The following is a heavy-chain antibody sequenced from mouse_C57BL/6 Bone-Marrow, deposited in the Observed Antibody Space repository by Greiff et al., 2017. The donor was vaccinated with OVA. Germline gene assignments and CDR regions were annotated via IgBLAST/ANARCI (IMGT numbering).Heavy chain of an antibody. V-gene: IGHV1-69*01. Sequence: VQLQQSGAELVMPGASVKLSCKASGYTFTSYWMHWVKQRPGHGLEWIGEIDPSDSYTNYNQKFKGKSTLTVDKSSSTAYMQLSSLTSEDSAVYYCARGGYAFDYWGQGTTLTVSS. CDR2: IDPSDSYT. CDR3: ARGGYAFDY. D-gene: IGHD2-2*01. J-gene: IGHJ2*01. CDR1: GYTFTSYW.